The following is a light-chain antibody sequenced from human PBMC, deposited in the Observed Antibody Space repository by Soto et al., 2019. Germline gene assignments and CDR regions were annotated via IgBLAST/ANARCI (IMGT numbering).Light chain of an antibody. CDR1: QSVSSY. V-gene: IGKV3-11*01. CDR3: QQRSNWPPVFT. J-gene: IGKJ3*01. CDR2: DAS. Sequence: EIVLTQSPATLSLSPGERATLSCRASQSVSSYLAWYQQKPGQAPRLLIYDASNRATGIPARFSGSGSGTDFTLTISSLEPEDCAVYYGQQRSNWPPVFTFGPGTKVDIK.